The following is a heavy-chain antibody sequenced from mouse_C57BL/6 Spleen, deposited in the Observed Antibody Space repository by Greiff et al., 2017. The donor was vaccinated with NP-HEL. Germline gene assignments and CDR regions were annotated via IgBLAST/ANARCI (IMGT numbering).Heavy chain of an antibody. D-gene: IGHD2-2*01. J-gene: IGHJ4*01. CDR3: ARRGVYGYGGMDY. V-gene: IGHV1-82*01. Sequence: VHLVESGPELVKPGASVKISCKASGYAFSSSWMNWVKQRPGKGLEWIGRIYPGDGDTNYNGKFKGKATLTADKSSSTAYMQLSSLTSEDSAVYFCARRGVYGYGGMDYWGQGTSVTVSS. CDR1: GYAFSSSW. CDR2: IYPGDGDT.